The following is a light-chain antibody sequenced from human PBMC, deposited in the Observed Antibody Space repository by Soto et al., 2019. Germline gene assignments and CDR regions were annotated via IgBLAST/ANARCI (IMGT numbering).Light chain of an antibody. CDR3: QHYNSYSEA. CDR1: QTISSW. J-gene: IGKJ1*01. Sequence: DIQMTQSPSTLSGSVGDRVTITCRASQTISSWLAWYQQKPGKDPKPLIYKASTLKSGLPSRFSGSGSGTEFTLTISSLQPDDFATYYCQHYNSYSEAFGQGTKVELK. CDR2: KAS. V-gene: IGKV1-5*03.